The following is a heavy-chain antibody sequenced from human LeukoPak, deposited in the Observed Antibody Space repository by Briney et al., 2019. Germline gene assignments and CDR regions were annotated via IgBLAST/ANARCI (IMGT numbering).Heavy chain of an antibody. V-gene: IGHV4-39*01. J-gene: IGHJ6*03. CDR1: GGSISSSSYY. CDR2: IYYSGST. D-gene: IGHD3-10*01. CDR3: ARHRLDYYGSGSSPLYYYYVDV. Sequence: SETLSLTCTVSGGSISSSSYYWGWIRQPPGKGLEWIGSIYYSGSTYYNPSLKSRVTISVDTSKNQFSLKLSSVTAADTAVYYCARHRLDYYGSGSSPLYYYYVDVWGKGTTVTVSS.